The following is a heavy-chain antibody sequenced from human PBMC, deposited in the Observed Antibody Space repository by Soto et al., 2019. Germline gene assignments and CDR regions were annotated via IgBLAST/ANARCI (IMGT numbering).Heavy chain of an antibody. D-gene: IGHD6-19*01. V-gene: IGHV3-23*01. Sequence: EVQLLESGGGLVRPGESLRLSCTTSGFTFNNYAMNWVRQAPGKGLEWVSCISGGGGSAYYADSVQGRFTISRDNSRNTVNPQMNSLRAEDRAIYAGVAGGGGGYSPGSLDVWGRGTKVTVSS. CDR1: GFTFNNYA. CDR2: ISGGGGSA. CDR3: VAGGGGGYSPGSLDV. J-gene: IGHJ3*01.